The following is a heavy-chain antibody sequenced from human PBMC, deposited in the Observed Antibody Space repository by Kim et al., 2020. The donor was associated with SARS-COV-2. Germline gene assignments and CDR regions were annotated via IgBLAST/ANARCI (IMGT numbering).Heavy chain of an antibody. CDR1: GLTFSSYA. Sequence: GGSLRLSCAVSGLTFSSYAMTWVRQAPGKGLEWVSSVSSDGGATYYADSVNGRFTISRDNPKNMFYLEMNSLRGEDTAVYFCAKWRGGNGAYDFWGQGTKVTVSS. CDR2: VSSDGGAT. D-gene: IGHD2-8*01. V-gene: IGHV3-23*05. J-gene: IGHJ3*01. CDR3: AKWRGGNGAYDF.